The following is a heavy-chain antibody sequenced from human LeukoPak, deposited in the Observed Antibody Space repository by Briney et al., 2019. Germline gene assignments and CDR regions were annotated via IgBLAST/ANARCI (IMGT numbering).Heavy chain of an antibody. V-gene: IGHV3-23*01. CDR1: GFTFNSYA. CDR2: ISGSGGST. Sequence: PGGSLRLSFAASGFTFNSYAMNWVRQAPGKGLEWVSGISGSGGSTYYADSVKGRFTISRDNSKNTLYLQMNSLRAEDTAIFYCAKVIYNYNYGPSDYWGQGTLVTVSS. CDR3: AKVIYNYNYGPSDY. D-gene: IGHD3-16*01. J-gene: IGHJ4*02.